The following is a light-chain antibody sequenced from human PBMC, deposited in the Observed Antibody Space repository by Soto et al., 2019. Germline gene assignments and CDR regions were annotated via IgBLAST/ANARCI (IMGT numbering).Light chain of an antibody. J-gene: IGLJ1*01. CDR2: EVN. Sequence: QSALTQPASVSGSPGQSITISCTGTSSDVGGYDYVSWYQLHPGKAPKLMVFEVNNRPSSVSNRFSGSKSGNTASLTISGLQAEDEADYYCSSYTRSSTSYVFGTGTKVTVL. CDR1: SSDVGGYDY. V-gene: IGLV2-14*01. CDR3: SSYTRSSTSYV.